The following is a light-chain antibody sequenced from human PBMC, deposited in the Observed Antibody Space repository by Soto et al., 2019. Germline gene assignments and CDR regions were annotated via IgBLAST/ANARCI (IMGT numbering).Light chain of an antibody. Sequence: QYVLTQPASVSGYPGQSITISCTGTSSDVGGYNYVSWYQQQSGKAPKLIIHEVSNRPSGVSNRFSGSKSGNTASLTISGLQAEDEADYYCDSYTSSRAYVFGIGTKVTVL. V-gene: IGLV2-14*01. CDR3: DSYTSSRAYV. J-gene: IGLJ1*01. CDR1: SSDVGGYNY. CDR2: EVS.